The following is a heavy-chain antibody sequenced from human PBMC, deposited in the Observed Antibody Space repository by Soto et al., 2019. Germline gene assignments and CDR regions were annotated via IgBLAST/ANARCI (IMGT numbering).Heavy chain of an antibody. CDR1: GYTFTGYY. CDR3: ARDGDMGYSGYDLSAFDI. J-gene: IGHJ3*02. D-gene: IGHD5-12*01. Sequence: ASVKVSCKASGYTFTGYYMHWVRQAPGQGLEWMGWTNPNSGGTNYAQKFQGWVTMTRDTSISTAYMELSRLRSDDTAVYYCARDGDMGYSGYDLSAFDIWGQGTMVTVSS. CDR2: TNPNSGGT. V-gene: IGHV1-2*04.